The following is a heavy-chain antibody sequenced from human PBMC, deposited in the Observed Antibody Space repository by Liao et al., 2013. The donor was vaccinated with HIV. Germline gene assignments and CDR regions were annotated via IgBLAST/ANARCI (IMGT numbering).Heavy chain of an antibody. J-gene: IGHJ4*02. Sequence: QVQLQQWGAGLLKPSETLSLTCAVYGGSFSGYYWSWIRQPPGKGLEWIGEINHSGSTNYNPSLKSRVTISVDTSKNQFSLKLSSVTAADTAVYYCARGPGYDFWSGYYTGIDYWGQGTLVTVSS. CDR2: INHSGST. V-gene: IGHV4-34*01. CDR3: ARGPGYDFWSGYYTGIDY. CDR1: GGSFSGYY. D-gene: IGHD3-3*01.